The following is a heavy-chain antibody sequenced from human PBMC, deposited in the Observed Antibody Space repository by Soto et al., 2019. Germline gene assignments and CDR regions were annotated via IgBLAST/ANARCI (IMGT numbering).Heavy chain of an antibody. V-gene: IGHV3-21*02. CDR1: GFPFSTYT. J-gene: IGHJ6*02. Sequence: EVQLVESGGGLVKPGGSLRLSCSASGFPFSTYTMYWVRQAPGKGPEWVSSITSSSSRNIFYADSVKGRFTISRDNANNMIFLQMNNLRVEDTAVYYCARDDPVFGAIPRMDIWGHGTTVTVSS. D-gene: IGHD3-3*01. CDR3: ARDDPVFGAIPRMDI. CDR2: ITSSSSRNI.